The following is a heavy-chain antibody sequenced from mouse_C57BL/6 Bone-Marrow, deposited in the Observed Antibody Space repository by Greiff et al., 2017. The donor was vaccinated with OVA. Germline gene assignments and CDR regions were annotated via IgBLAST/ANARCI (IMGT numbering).Heavy chain of an antibody. CDR1: GYTFTSYW. CDR3: ARDGYFDY. Sequence: QVQLQQPGAELVKPGASVKLSCKASGYTFTSYWMQWVKQRPGQGLEWIGEIDPSDSYPNYNQKFKGKATLTVDTSSSTAYMQLSSLTSEDSAVYYCARDGYFDYGGQGTTLTVSS. CDR2: IDPSDSYP. V-gene: IGHV1-50*01. J-gene: IGHJ2*01. D-gene: IGHD2-3*01.